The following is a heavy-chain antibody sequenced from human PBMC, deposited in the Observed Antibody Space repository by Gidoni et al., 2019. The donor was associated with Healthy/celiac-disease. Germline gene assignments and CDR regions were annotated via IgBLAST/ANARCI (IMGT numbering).Heavy chain of an antibody. CDR2: IVVGSGNT. V-gene: IGHV1-58*01. J-gene: IGHJ4*02. D-gene: IGHD3-10*01. CDR1: GFTFTSSA. Sequence: QMQLVQSGPEVKKPGTSVKVSCKASGFTFTSSAVQWVRQARGQRLEWIGWIVVGSGNTNYAQKFQERVTITRDMSTSTAYMELSSLRSEDTAVYYCAADPETMGLFDYWGQGTLVTVSS. CDR3: AADPETMGLFDY.